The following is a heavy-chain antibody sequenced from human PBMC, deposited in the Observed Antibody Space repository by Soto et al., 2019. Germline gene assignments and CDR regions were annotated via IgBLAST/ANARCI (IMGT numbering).Heavy chain of an antibody. Sequence: ESGGGLVQPGGSLRLSCTASGSTFSSYYWGWIRQPPGKGLEWIGSIYYSGSTYYNPSLKSRVTISVDTSKNQFSLKLSSVTAADTAVYYCARHRYDFWSGYTLNWFDPWGQGTLVTVSS. CDR3: ARHRYDFWSGYTLNWFDP. D-gene: IGHD3-3*01. J-gene: IGHJ5*02. CDR2: IYYSGST. CDR1: GSTFSSYY. V-gene: IGHV4-39*01.